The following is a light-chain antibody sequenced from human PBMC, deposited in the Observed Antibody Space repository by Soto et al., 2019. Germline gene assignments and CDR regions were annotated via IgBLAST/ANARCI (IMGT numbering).Light chain of an antibody. Sequence: DIVVTQSPLSLPVTPGEPASISCRSCQSLLHSNGHKYLDWYLQKPGQSPQLLIYMGSNRASGAPDRISGSGSDTDITLNISRVEAEDVGVYYCMQTLQTRTFGQGTKVEIK. CDR1: QSLLHSNGHKY. V-gene: IGKV2-28*01. CDR3: MQTLQTRT. CDR2: MGS. J-gene: IGKJ1*01.